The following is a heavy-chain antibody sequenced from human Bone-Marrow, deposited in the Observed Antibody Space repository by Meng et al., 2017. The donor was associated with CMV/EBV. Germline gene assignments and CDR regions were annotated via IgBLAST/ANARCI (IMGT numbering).Heavy chain of an antibody. Sequence: VRVVAVVGGWDRSGGSLRLSCAASGFTYSDYYMSWIRKTQGEGLEWVSYISSSSSYTNYADSVKGRFTISRDNAKNSLYLQMNSLRAEDTAVYYCARASGTYYYDSSGYYPWGQGTLVTVSS. D-gene: IGHD3-22*01. CDR2: ISSSSSYT. V-gene: IGHV3-11*06. J-gene: IGHJ5*02. CDR3: ARASGTYYYDSSGYYP. CDR1: GFTYSDYY.